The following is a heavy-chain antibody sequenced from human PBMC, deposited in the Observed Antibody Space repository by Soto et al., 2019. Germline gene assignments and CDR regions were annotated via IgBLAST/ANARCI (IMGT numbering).Heavy chain of an antibody. J-gene: IGHJ4*02. CDR2: INADGSEQ. D-gene: IGHD2-15*01. CDR1: GFIFSNYW. Sequence: GGSLRLSCAVSGFIFSNYWMSWVRQAPGKGLEWVANINADGSEQYYVDSVRGRLTISRDNAKSSLYLQMNSLGAEDTAVYFCARDPDPATADYWGQGTLVTVSS. V-gene: IGHV3-7*01. CDR3: ARDPDPATADY.